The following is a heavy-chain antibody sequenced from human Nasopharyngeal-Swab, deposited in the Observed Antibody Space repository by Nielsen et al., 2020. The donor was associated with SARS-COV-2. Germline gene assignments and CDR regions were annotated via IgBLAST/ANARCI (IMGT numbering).Heavy chain of an antibody. CDR1: GYTFTGYY. V-gene: IGHV1-2*02. J-gene: IGHJ4*02. D-gene: IGHD3-22*01. Sequence: ASVKVSCKASGYTFTGYYMHWVRQAPGQGLEWMGWISPNSGGTNYAQKFQGRVTMTRDTSISTAYMELSRLRSDDTAVYYCARENYYDSSGLDYWGQGTLVTVSS. CDR2: ISPNSGGT. CDR3: ARENYYDSSGLDY.